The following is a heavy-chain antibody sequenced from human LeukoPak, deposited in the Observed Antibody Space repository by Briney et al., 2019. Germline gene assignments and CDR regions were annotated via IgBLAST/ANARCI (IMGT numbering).Heavy chain of an antibody. CDR1: GFPFSSYS. D-gene: IGHD3-10*01. J-gene: IGHJ4*02. CDR2: ISSSSSYI. CDR3: ARTLWFGESDLDY. V-gene: IGHV3-21*01. Sequence: GGSLRLSCAASGFPFSSYSMNWVRQPPGKGLEWVSSISSSSSYIYYADSVKGRFTISRDNAKNSLYLQMNSLRAEDTAVYYCARTLWFGESDLDYWGQGTLVTVSS.